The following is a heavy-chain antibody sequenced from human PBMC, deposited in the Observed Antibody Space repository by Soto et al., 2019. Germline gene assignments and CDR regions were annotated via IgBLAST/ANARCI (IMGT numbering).Heavy chain of an antibody. J-gene: IGHJ4*02. V-gene: IGHV3-21*01. Sequence: GGSLRLSCAASGFTFSSYSMNWVRQAPGKGLEWVSSISSSSSYIHYADSVKGRFTISRDNAKNSLYLQMNSLRAEDTAVYYCARVLRYFDWSNAGYWGQGTLVTVSS. CDR3: ARVLRYFDWSNAGY. D-gene: IGHD3-9*01. CDR2: ISSSSSYI. CDR1: GFTFSSYS.